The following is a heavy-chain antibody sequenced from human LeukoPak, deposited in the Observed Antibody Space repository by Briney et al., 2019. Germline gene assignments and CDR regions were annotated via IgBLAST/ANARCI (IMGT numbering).Heavy chain of an antibody. V-gene: IGHV4-34*01. CDR3: ARVWDGTYYFDY. J-gene: IGHJ4*02. CDR1: GGSFSGYY. Sequence: ASETLSLTCAVYGGSFSGYYWSWTRQPPGKGLEWIGEINHSGSTNYNPSLKSRVTISVDTSKNQFSLKLSSVTAADTAVYYCARVWDGTYYFDYWGRGTLVTVSS. D-gene: IGHD3-16*01. CDR2: INHSGST.